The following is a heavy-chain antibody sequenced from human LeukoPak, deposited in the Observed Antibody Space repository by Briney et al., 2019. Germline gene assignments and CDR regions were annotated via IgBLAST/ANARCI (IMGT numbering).Heavy chain of an antibody. CDR1: GFTFSSYA. J-gene: IGHJ4*02. CDR3: AKHGGYYAYFDY. Sequence: GGSLRLSCAASGFTFSSYAMHWVRQAPGKGLEWVAVISYDGSNKYYADSVKGRFTISRDNSKNTLYLQMNSLRAEDTAVYYCAKHGGYYAYFDYWGQGTLVTVSS. V-gene: IGHV3-30*04. D-gene: IGHD3-22*01. CDR2: ISYDGSNK.